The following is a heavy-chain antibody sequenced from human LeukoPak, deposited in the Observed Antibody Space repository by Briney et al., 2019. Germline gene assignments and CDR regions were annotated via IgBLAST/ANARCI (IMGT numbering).Heavy chain of an antibody. Sequence: KPSETLSLTCTVSGGSIRSSYYYWGWIRQPPGKGLEWIGEINHSGSTNYNPSLKSRVTISVDTSKNQFSLKLSSVTAADTAVYYCARATYSGIVVVPAAMRYYYYGMDVWGQGTTVTVSS. V-gene: IGHV4-39*07. D-gene: IGHD2-2*01. J-gene: IGHJ6*02. CDR2: INHSGST. CDR1: GGSIRSSYYY. CDR3: ARATYSGIVVVPAAMRYYYYGMDV.